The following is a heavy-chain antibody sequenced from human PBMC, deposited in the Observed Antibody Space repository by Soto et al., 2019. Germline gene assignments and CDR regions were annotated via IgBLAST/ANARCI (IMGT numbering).Heavy chain of an antibody. V-gene: IGHV1-69*13. CDR2: IIPIFGTA. J-gene: IGHJ4*02. Sequence: ASVKVSCKASGGTFSSYAISWVRQAPGQGLEWMGGIIPIFGTANYAQKFQGRVTITADESTSTAYMELSSLRSEDTAVYYCARDFRRSVSSSWYLSYWGQGTLVTVSS. CDR1: GGTFSSYA. D-gene: IGHD6-13*01. CDR3: ARDFRRSVSSSWYLSY.